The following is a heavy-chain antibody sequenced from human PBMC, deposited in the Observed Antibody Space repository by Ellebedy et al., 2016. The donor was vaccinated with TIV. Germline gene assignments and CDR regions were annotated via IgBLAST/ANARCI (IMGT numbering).Heavy chain of an antibody. V-gene: IGHV3-23*01. CDR2: ISGSGGST. CDR1: GLSFSSYT. CDR3: AKDRSGGILTGYYSFDY. D-gene: IGHD3-9*01. Sequence: GGSLRLSXAASGLSFSSYTLHWVRQAPGKGLEWVSAISGSGGSTYYADSVKGRFTISRDNSKNTLYLQMNSLRAEDTAVYYCAKDRSGGILTGYYSFDYWGQGTLVTVSS. J-gene: IGHJ4*02.